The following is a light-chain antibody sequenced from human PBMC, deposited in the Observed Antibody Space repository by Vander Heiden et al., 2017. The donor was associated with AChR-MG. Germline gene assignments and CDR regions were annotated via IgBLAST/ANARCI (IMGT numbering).Light chain of an antibody. CDR1: QSISRY. V-gene: IGKV1-39*01. Sequence: DIQMTQSPSSLSASVGDRVTITCRASQSISRYLNWYQQKPGKAPKLLIYAAASLQLGVPSRFSSSRSGTDFTLTISSLQPEDFATYYCQQGYSTPPSTFGQGTKLEIK. CDR3: QQGYSTPPST. CDR2: AAA. J-gene: IGKJ2*01.